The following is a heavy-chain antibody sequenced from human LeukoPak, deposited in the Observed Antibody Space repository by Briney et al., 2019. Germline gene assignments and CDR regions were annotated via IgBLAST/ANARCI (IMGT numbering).Heavy chain of an antibody. CDR3: ASDCSSTECYYYYGMDV. V-gene: IGHV3-48*03. J-gene: IGHJ6*02. D-gene: IGHD2-2*01. CDR1: GFTFSSYE. Sequence: PGGSLRLSCAASGFTFSSYEMNWVRQAPGKGLEWVSYISSSGSTIYYADSVKGRFTISRDNSKNTLYLQMNSLRAEDTAVYYCASDCSSTECYYYYGMDVWGQGTTVTVSS. CDR2: ISSSGSTI.